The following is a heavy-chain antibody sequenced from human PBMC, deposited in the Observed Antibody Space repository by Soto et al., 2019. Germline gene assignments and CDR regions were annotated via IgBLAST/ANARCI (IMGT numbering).Heavy chain of an antibody. Sequence: SETLSLTCAVYGGYFSGYYWSWIRQPPGKGLEWIGEINHSGSTNYNPSLKSRVTISVDTSKNQFSLKLSSVTAADTAVYYCARGLGDRDAFDIWGQGTMVTVSS. CDR1: GGYFSGYY. J-gene: IGHJ3*02. D-gene: IGHD3-16*01. CDR3: ARGLGDRDAFDI. V-gene: IGHV4-34*01. CDR2: INHSGST.